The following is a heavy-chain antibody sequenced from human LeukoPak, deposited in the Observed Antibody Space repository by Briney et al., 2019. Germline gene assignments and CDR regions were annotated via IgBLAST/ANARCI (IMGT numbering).Heavy chain of an antibody. CDR2: MSYNGGNK. D-gene: IGHD3-10*01. CDR3: ARDRLWFGDLIDYFDY. V-gene: IGHV3-30*03. CDR1: GFTFKNYG. Sequence: GRSLRLSCAASGFTFKNYGMHWVRQVPGKGLEWVAFMSYNGGNKYYSGSVKGRFSISRDDSKNTLYLQMNRLRADDTAIYYCARDRLWFGDLIDYFDYWGQGALVTVSS. J-gene: IGHJ4*02.